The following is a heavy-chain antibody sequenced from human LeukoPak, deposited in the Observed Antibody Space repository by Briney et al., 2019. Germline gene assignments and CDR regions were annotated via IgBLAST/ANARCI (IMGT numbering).Heavy chain of an antibody. CDR1: GYTFTSYD. J-gene: IGHJ6*03. D-gene: IGHD2-21*01. Sequence: GASVKVSCKASGYTFTSYDINWVRQATGQGLEWMGWMNPNSGNTGYAQKFQGRVTITRNASISTAYMELSSLRSEDTAVYYCARVENCGGDCLPHYYYYMDVWGKGTTVTVSS. V-gene: IGHV1-8*01. CDR3: ARVENCGGDCLPHYYYYMDV. CDR2: MNPNSGNT.